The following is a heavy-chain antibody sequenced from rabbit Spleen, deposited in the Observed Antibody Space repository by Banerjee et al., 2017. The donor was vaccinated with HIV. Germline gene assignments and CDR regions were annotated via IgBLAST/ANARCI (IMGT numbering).Heavy chain of an antibody. CDR1: GFFFISSYD. Sequence: QSLVEAAGGRVKPAASLPPICRASGFFFISSYDMCWVRQAPGKGLEWMACIYAGSSGSTYSATRAKGRFSITKTSSTTVTLQITSLTVADTATYFCARDARTSVSSCGMDLWGPGTLVTVS. V-gene: IGHV1S40*01. J-gene: IGHJ6*01. D-gene: IGHD6-1*01. CDR2: IYAGSSGST. CDR3: ARDARTSVSSCGMDL.